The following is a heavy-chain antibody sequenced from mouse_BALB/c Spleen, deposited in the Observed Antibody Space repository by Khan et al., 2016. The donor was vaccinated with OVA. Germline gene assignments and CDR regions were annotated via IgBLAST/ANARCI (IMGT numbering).Heavy chain of an antibody. J-gene: IGHJ4*01. V-gene: IGHV1S41*01. Sequence: DLVKPGASVKLSCKASGYTFTSYWINWIKQRPGQGLEWIGRIGPGSSNTYYNEMFKGKATLTVDQSSSTAYIQLSSLSSEDSAVYFCARENCYSRSCYAIDYWGQGTSVTVSS. CDR2: IGPGSSNT. CDR1: GYTFTSYW. D-gene: IGHD1-1*01. CDR3: ARENCYSRSCYAIDY.